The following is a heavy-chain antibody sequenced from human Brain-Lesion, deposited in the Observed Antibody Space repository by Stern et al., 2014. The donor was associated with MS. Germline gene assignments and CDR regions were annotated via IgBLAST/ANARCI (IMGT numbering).Heavy chain of an antibody. CDR3: ARGERWFDS. V-gene: IGHV3-74*02. CDR2: VNNDGRRT. D-gene: IGHD3-10*01. CDR1: GFTFSNYW. J-gene: IGHJ5*01. Sequence: EVQLVESGGGLVQPGGSLRLSCAASGFTFSNYWMHWVRQAPGKGLVWALRVNNDGRRTSYADSVKGRFTMSRDNAKNTLYLQMNSLRVEDTAIYYCARGERWFDSWGQGTLVTVSS.